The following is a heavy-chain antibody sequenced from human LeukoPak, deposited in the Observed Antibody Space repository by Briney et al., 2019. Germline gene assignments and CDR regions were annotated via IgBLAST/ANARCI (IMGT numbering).Heavy chain of an antibody. D-gene: IGHD5-18*01. CDR1: GFTFSGSA. Sequence: GGSLRLSCAASGFTFSGSAMHWVRQASGKGLEWVGRIRSKANSYATAYAASVKGRFTISRDDSKNTAYLQMNSLKTEDTAVYYCTSTHTAMVKNYYYYYYMDVWGKGTTVTVSS. CDR2: IRSKANSYAT. V-gene: IGHV3-73*01. J-gene: IGHJ6*03. CDR3: TSTHTAMVKNYYYYYYMDV.